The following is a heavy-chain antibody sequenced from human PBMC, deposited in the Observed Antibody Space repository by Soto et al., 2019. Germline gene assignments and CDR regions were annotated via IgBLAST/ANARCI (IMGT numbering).Heavy chain of an antibody. D-gene: IGHD6-6*01. CDR1: GFTFSSYG. Sequence: PGGSLRLSCAASGFTFSSYGMPWLRQAPCKGLEWLAVISYDGSNKYYAESVKGRFTISRDNSKNTLYLQMNSLRAEDTAVYYCETTSSSIAALTTTSYFDYWGQG. CDR3: ETTSSSIAALTTTSYFDY. V-gene: IGHV3-30*03. J-gene: IGHJ4*02. CDR2: ISYDGSNK.